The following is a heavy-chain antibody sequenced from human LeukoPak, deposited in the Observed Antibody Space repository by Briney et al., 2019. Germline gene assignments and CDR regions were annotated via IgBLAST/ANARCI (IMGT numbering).Heavy chain of an antibody. D-gene: IGHD5-18*01. J-gene: IGHJ6*02. CDR1: GGSISSGDYY. Sequence: SETLSLTCTVSGGSISSGDYYWSWIRQPPGKGLEWIGYIYYSGSTYYNPSLKSRVTISVDTSKNQFSLKMSSVTAADTAVYYCARATDVDTANYGMDVWGQGTTVTVSS. CDR2: IYYSGST. CDR3: ARATDVDTANYGMDV. V-gene: IGHV4-30-4*01.